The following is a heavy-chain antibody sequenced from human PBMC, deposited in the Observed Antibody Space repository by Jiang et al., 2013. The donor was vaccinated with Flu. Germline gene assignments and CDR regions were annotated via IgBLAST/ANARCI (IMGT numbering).Heavy chain of an antibody. J-gene: IGHJ2*01. Sequence: QPGMSLRLSCAASGFTFSRYGMHWVRQAPGKGLEWVAIIWYDGSKKFYTDSVTGRFTISRDNSNNTVYLQMGSLRAEDTAVYYCARDNDADWYFDLWGRGTLV. V-gene: IGHV3-33*01. CDR3: ARDNDADWYFDL. CDR2: IWYDGSKK. CDR1: GFTFSRYG. D-gene: IGHD1-1*01.